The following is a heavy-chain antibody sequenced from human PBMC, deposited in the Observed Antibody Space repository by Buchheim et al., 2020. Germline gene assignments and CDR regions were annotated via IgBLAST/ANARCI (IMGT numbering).Heavy chain of an antibody. Sequence: QVQLQESGPGLVKPSETLSLTCTVSGGSISSYYWSWIRQPPGKGLEWIGYIYYSGSTNYNPSLKSRVTISVDTSKNHFSLKLSSVTAADTAVYYCARGDSSGYWVSHYDYWGQGTL. CDR3: ARGDSSGYWVSHYDY. CDR1: GGSISSYY. CDR2: IYYSGST. V-gene: IGHV4-59*01. J-gene: IGHJ4*02. D-gene: IGHD3-22*01.